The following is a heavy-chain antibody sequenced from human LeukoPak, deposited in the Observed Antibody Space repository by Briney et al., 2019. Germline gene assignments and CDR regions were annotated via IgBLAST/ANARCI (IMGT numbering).Heavy chain of an antibody. CDR2: ISSSGSTI. D-gene: IGHD3-22*01. V-gene: IGHV3-48*03. CDR3: ARGYYDSSGYLRYDYFDY. CDR1: GFTFSSYE. J-gene: IGHJ4*02. Sequence: GGSLRLSCAASGFTFSSYEMNWVRQAPGKGLEWVSYISSSGSTIYYADSVKGRFTISRDNAKNSLYLQMNSLRAEDTAVYYCARGYYDSSGYLRYDYFDYWGQGTLVTVSS.